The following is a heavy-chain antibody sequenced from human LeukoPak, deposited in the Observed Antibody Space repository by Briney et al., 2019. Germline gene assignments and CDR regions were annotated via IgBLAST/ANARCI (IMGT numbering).Heavy chain of an antibody. CDR1: GGTFISYA. Sequence: SVKVSCKASGGTFISYAISWVRQAPGQGLEWMGRIIPILGIANYAQKFQGRVTITADKSTSTAYMELSSLRSEDTAVYYCARDLPLHYYDSSGYFDYWGQGTLVTVSS. CDR3: ARDLPLHYYDSSGYFDY. D-gene: IGHD3-22*01. J-gene: IGHJ4*02. V-gene: IGHV1-69*04. CDR2: IIPILGIA.